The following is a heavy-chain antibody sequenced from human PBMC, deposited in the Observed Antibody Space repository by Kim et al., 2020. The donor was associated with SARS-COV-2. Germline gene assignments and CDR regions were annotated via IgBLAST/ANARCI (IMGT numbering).Heavy chain of an antibody. D-gene: IGHD1-26*01. CDR3: ARDLLGVGATTVYYGMDV. CDR2: ISSSSSYI. V-gene: IGHV3-21*01. CDR1: GFTFSSYS. J-gene: IGHJ6*02. Sequence: GGSLRLSCAASGFTFSSYSMNWVRQAPGKGLEWVSSISSSSSYIYYADSVKGRFTISRDNAKNSLYLQMNSLRAEDTAVYYCARDLLGVGATTVYYGMDVWGQGTTVTVSS.